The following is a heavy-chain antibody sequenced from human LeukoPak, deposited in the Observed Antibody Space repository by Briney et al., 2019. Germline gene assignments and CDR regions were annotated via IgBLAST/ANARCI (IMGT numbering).Heavy chain of an antibody. CDR3: ARDCELGINWNPFDY. V-gene: IGHV3-23*01. CDR2: ISGSGGST. D-gene: IGHD1-20*01. Sequence: PGGSLRLSCAASGFTFSSYAMSWVRQAPGKRLEWVSAISGSGGSTYYADSVKGRFTISRDNSKNTLYLQMNGLRAEDAAVYYCARDCELGINWNPFDYWGQGTLVTVSS. J-gene: IGHJ4*02. CDR1: GFTFSSYA.